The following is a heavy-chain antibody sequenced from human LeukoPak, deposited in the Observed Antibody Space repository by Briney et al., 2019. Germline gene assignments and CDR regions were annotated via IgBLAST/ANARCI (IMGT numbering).Heavy chain of an antibody. V-gene: IGHV3-23*01. J-gene: IGHJ4*02. CDR3: AKARSTGDAFDY. CDR1: GFTFRSYA. Sequence: GGSLRLSCAASGFTFRSYAMSWVREAPGKGLEWFSAIRGSGGSTYYAVSVKGRFTISRDNHKNTLYLQVQSLRSEDTAVYYCAKARSTGDAFDYWGQGTLVTVSS. D-gene: IGHD4-17*01. CDR2: IRGSGGST.